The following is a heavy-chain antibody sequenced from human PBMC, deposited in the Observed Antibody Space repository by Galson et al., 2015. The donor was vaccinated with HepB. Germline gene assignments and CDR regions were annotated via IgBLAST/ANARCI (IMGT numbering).Heavy chain of an antibody. CDR1: GFSLSTSGMR. D-gene: IGHD2-15*01. V-gene: IGHV2-70*04. Sequence: PALVKPTQTLTLTCTFSGFSLSTSGMRVSWIRQPPGKALEWLARIDWDDDKFYSTSLKTRLTISKDTSKNQVVLTMANMDPVDTATYYCARTGYCSGGSCYSGGFDYWGQGTLVTVSS. J-gene: IGHJ4*02. CDR2: IDWDDDK. CDR3: ARTGYCSGGSCYSGGFDY.